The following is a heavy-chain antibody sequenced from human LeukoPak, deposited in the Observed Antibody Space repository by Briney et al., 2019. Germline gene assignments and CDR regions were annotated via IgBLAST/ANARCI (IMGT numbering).Heavy chain of an antibody. CDR3: ARDTYSSSWYYSHGY. Sequence: ASVKVSCKASGGTFSSYAISWVRQAPGQGLEWMGGIIPIFGTANYAQKFQGRVTITADKSTSTAYMELSSLRSEDTAVYYCARDTYSSSWYYSHGYWGQGTLVTVSS. CDR1: GGTFSSYA. V-gene: IGHV1-69*06. J-gene: IGHJ4*02. CDR2: IIPIFGTA. D-gene: IGHD6-13*01.